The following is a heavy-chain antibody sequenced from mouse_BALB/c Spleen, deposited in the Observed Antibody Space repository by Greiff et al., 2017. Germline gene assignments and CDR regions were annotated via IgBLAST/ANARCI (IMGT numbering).Heavy chain of an antibody. J-gene: IGHJ2*01. V-gene: IGHV3-2*02. CDR1: GYSITSDYA. Sequence: VQLKESGPGLVKPSQSLSLTCTVTGYSITSDYAWNWIRQFPGNKLEWMGYISYSGSTSYNPSLKSRISITRDTSKNQFFLQLNSVTTEDTATYYCARDYRYPYYFDYWGQGTTLTVSS. CDR2: ISYSGST. D-gene: IGHD2-14*01. CDR3: ARDYRYPYYFDY.